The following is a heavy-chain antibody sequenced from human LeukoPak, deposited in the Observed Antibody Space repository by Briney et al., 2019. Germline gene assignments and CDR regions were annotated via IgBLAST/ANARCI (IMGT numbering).Heavy chain of an antibody. D-gene: IGHD3-22*01. Sequence: SETLSLTCTVPGGSISSYYWSWIRQPPGKGLEWIGEINHSGSTNYNPSLKSRVTISVDTSKNQFSLKLSSVTAADTAVYYCARGNYYDSSGYLNWFDPWGQGTLVTVSS. CDR3: ARGNYYDSSGYLNWFDP. J-gene: IGHJ5*02. CDR2: INHSGST. V-gene: IGHV4-34*01. CDR1: GGSISSYY.